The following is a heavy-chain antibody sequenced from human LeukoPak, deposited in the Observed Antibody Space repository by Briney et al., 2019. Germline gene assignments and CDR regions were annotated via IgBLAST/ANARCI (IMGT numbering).Heavy chain of an antibody. Sequence: YPGGSLRLSCAASGFTFSSYAMSWVRQAPGKGLEWVSAISGGGGSTYYADSVKGHFTISRDNSKNTVYLQMNSLRAEDTAVYYCVKEGDEESSGGPWGQGTLVTVSS. CDR2: ISGGGGST. J-gene: IGHJ4*02. D-gene: IGHD6-25*01. V-gene: IGHV3-23*01. CDR3: VKEGDEESSGGP. CDR1: GFTFSSYA.